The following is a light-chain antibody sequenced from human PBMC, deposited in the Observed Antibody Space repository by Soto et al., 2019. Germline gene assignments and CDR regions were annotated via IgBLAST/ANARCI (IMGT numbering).Light chain of an antibody. CDR1: QTVGTY. CDR2: AAS. Sequence: DILMTQSTPTLSASPGERATIACRASQTVGTYLAWYQQRPGQAPGLLIYAASTMATGIPARFSGSGSGTEFTFTISSLEAEDFETYYCHQYNIWPFTFGPGTRLEIK. J-gene: IGKJ5*01. CDR3: HQYNIWPFT. V-gene: IGKV3-15*01.